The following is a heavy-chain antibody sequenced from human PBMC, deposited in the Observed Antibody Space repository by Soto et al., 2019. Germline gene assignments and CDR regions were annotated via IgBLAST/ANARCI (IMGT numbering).Heavy chain of an antibody. CDR2: INAGNGNT. CDR3: AREGYYYGSGSPPTGGWFDP. CDR1: GYTFTSYA. J-gene: IGHJ5*02. Sequence: QVQLVQSGAEVKKPGASVKVSCKASGYTFTSYAMHWVRQAPGQRLEWMGWINAGNGNTKYSQKFQGRVTITSDTSASTAYMELSSLRSEDTAVYYCAREGYYYGSGSPPTGGWFDPWGQGTLVTVSS. V-gene: IGHV1-3*01. D-gene: IGHD3-10*01.